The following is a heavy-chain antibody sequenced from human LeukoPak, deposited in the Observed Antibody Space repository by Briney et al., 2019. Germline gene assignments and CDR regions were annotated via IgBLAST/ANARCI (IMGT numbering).Heavy chain of an antibody. CDR2: IYYSGST. V-gene: IGHV4-30-4*08. D-gene: IGHD5-18*01. J-gene: IGHJ6*02. Sequence: PSQTLSLTCTVSGGSISSGGYYWSWIRQHPGKGLEWIGYIYYSGSTYYNPSLKSRVTISVDTSKNQFSLKLSSVTAADTAVYYCAREYSYGSRYYYYGMDVWGQGTTVTVSS. CDR3: AREYSYGSRYYYYGMDV. CDR1: GGSISSGGYY.